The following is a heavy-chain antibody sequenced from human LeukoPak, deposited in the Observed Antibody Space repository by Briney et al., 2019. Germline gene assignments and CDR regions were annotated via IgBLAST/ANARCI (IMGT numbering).Heavy chain of an antibody. Sequence: GASVKVSCKASGGTFSSYAISWVRQAPGQGLEWMGRINPILDIRNYAQKFQGRVTITADNATSSAFMELSSLRSEDTAVYFCARDVYGRVTPLEDWGQGTLVTVSS. D-gene: IGHD3-10*01. J-gene: IGHJ4*02. V-gene: IGHV1-69*04. CDR3: ARDVYGRVTPLED. CDR1: GGTFSSYA. CDR2: INPILDIR.